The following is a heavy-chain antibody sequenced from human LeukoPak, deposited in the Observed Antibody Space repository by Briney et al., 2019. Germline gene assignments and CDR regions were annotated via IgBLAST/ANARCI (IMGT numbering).Heavy chain of an antibody. CDR3: VKESTSSGYYYAPDY. J-gene: IGHJ4*02. CDR2: ISGSGATT. D-gene: IGHD3-22*01. V-gene: IGHV3-23*01. CDR1: GYSFRTYA. Sequence: GGSLRLSCAASGYSFRTYAMTWVRQAPGKGLEWVSSISGSGATTYNADPLKGRFTISRDNSENTLYLQMNSLRAEDTAVYYCVKESTSSGYYYAPDYWGQGTLVTVS.